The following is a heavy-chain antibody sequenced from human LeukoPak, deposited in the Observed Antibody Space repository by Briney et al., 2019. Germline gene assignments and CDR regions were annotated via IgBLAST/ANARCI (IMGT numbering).Heavy chain of an antibody. D-gene: IGHD1-1*01. Sequence: GESLKISCKGSGYSFTSYWIGWVRQMPGKGLEWMGIIYPGDSDTRYSPSFQGQVTISADKSISTAYLQWSSLKASDTAMYYCARQNAAPHNDKVGVYYYYYMDVWGKGTTVTVSS. CDR1: GYSFTSYW. J-gene: IGHJ6*03. V-gene: IGHV5-51*01. CDR3: ARQNAAPHNDKVGVYYYYYMDV. CDR2: IYPGDSDT.